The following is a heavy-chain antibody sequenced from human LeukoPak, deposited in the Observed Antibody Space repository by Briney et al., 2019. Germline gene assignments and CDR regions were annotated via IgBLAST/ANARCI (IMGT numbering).Heavy chain of an antibody. CDR2: VNWNGGST. V-gene: IGHV3-20*04. CDR3: ARPYGSGSYYNPFDY. Sequence: GGSLRLPCAASGFTFDDYGMSWVRQAPGKGLEWISGVNWNGGSTGYADSVKGRFTISRDNAKNSLYLQMNSLRAEDTAVYYCARPYGSGSYYNPFDYWGQGTLVTVSS. CDR1: GFTFDDYG. J-gene: IGHJ4*02. D-gene: IGHD3-10*01.